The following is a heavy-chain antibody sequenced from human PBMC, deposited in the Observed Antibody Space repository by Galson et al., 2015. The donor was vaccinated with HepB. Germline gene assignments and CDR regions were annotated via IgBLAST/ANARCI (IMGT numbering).Heavy chain of an antibody. Sequence: SLRLSCAASGFTFSTYAMTWVRQAPGKGLEWVARISDSGASTYYADSVKGRFTISRDNSKNTLYLQMGSLRAEDTALYYCAKNGPRGDGYNHNAFDIWGQGTLVIVSS. J-gene: IGHJ3*02. CDR1: GFTFSTYA. V-gene: IGHV3-23*01. D-gene: IGHD5-24*01. CDR2: ISDSGAST. CDR3: AKNGPRGDGYNHNAFDI.